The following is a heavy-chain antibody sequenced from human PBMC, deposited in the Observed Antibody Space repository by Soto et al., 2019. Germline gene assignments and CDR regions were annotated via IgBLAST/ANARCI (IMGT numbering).Heavy chain of an antibody. J-gene: IGHJ6*02. CDR1: GYTFTGYY. Sequence: ASVKVSCKASGYTFTGYYMHWVRQAPGQGLEGMGWINPNSGGTNYAQKLKGSVTMTRDTSISTAYIELSRLRSDDTAVYYCAREYNGSRLGSARRGMDVWGQGTPVTVSS. D-gene: IGHD6-13*01. CDR2: INPNSGGT. V-gene: IGHV1-2*02. CDR3: AREYNGSRLGSARRGMDV.